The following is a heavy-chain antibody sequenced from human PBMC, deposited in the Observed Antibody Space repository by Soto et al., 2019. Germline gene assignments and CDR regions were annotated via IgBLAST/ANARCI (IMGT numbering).Heavy chain of an antibody. CDR1: GFTFSKYD. Sequence: ASVKVSCKTSGFTFSKYDMHWLRQVPGQGLEWVGVINPSGRTTSYAQKFLGRVTVTRDASTATVYLELNSLRSGDTAVYYCARDLDVTTVTTSFDSWGQGTLVTVSS. J-gene: IGHJ4*02. CDR2: INPSGRTT. D-gene: IGHD4-17*01. CDR3: ARDLDVTTVTTSFDS. V-gene: IGHV1-46*01.